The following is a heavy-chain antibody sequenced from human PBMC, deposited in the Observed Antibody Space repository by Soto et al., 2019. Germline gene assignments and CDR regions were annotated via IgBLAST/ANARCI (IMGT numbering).Heavy chain of an antibody. V-gene: IGHV3-73*01. CDR2: ILRKAGNYAT. CDR1: GFIFSGSA. Sequence: EVQLVESGGGLVQPGGSLKLSCAASGFIFSGSALHWVRQASGKGLEWVGRILRKAGNYATAYPASMKGRFTISRDDSENTAFLQMNSLKTEDTAVYYCIRGGSPYYYDYWGQGTLVAVSS. J-gene: IGHJ4*02. CDR3: IRGGSPYYYDY.